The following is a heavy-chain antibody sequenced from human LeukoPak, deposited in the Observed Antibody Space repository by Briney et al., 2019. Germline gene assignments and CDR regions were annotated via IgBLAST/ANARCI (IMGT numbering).Heavy chain of an antibody. Sequence: GESLKISFKGSGYSFTSYWIGWVRQMPGKGLEWMGIIYPGDSDTRYSPSFQGQVTISADKSISTAYLRWSSLKASDTAMYYCARRGYYDSSGYYFGNYWGQGTLVTVSS. CDR2: IYPGDSDT. CDR3: ARRGYYDSSGYYFGNY. V-gene: IGHV5-51*01. CDR1: GYSFTSYW. D-gene: IGHD3-22*01. J-gene: IGHJ4*02.